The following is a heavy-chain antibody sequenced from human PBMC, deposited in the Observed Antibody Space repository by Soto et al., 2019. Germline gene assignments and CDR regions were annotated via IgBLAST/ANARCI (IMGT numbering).Heavy chain of an antibody. D-gene: IGHD5-18*01. CDR1: GFTFSDYY. Sequence: QVQLVESGGGLVKPGGSLRLSCAASGFTFSDYYMSWIHQAPGKGLEWVSYISSSSSYTNYADSVKGRFTISRDNAKNSLYLQMNSLRAEDTAVYYCARVSGYSYGSPDYWGQGTLVTVSS. CDR2: ISSSSSYT. V-gene: IGHV3-11*05. CDR3: ARVSGYSYGSPDY. J-gene: IGHJ4*02.